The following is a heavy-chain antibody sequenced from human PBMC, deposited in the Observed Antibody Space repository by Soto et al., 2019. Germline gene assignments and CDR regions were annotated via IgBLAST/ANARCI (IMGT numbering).Heavy chain of an antibody. CDR3: AKYITMVRGVIIEAFDI. CDR1: GFTFSSYA. V-gene: IGHV3-23*01. Sequence: GGSLRLSCAASGFTFSSYAMSWVRQAPGKGLEWVSAISGSGGSTYYADSVKGRFTISRDNSKNTLNLQMKRLRAEDMAVFYCAKYITMVRGVIIEAFDIWGQGTMVTVSS. J-gene: IGHJ3*02. CDR2: ISGSGGST. D-gene: IGHD3-10*01.